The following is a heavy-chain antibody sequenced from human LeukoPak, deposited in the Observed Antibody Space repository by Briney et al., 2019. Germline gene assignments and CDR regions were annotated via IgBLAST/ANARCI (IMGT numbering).Heavy chain of an antibody. V-gene: IGHV3-73*01. CDR2: IRDKGYGHAT. J-gene: IGHJ5*02. CDR3: TTPNEGNWFDP. Sequence: GGSLKLSCAASGFTFSDSAIHWVRQAPGKGLEWVGRIRDKGYGHATAYAASVKGRFTPSRDDSKNTAYLQMNSLKTEDTALYYCTTPNEGNWFDPWGQGTLVTVSS. CDR1: GFTFSDSA. D-gene: IGHD2-8*01.